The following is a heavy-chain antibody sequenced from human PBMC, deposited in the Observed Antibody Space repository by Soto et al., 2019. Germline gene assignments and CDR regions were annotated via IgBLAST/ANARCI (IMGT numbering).Heavy chain of an antibody. V-gene: IGHV1-3*04. CDR1: GYTFTNYV. CDR2: ISTGSGDT. D-gene: IGHD6-19*01. Sequence: QVQLVQSGAEVKKPGASVKVSCKASGYTFTNYVMHWVRQAPGQRLEWMGWISTGSGDTKYSQNFQGRVTLTRDISASTDYMDLSSLRSEDTAVYYCARGPFITSGFDYWGQGTLVAVSS. J-gene: IGHJ4*02. CDR3: ARGPFITSGFDY.